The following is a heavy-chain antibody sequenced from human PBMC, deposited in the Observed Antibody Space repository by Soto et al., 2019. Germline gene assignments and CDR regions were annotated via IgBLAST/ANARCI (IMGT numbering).Heavy chain of an antibody. D-gene: IGHD3-3*01. Sequence: PGGSLRLSCAASGFTFSSYGMHWVRQAPGKGLEWVAVISYDGSNKYYADSVKGRFTISRDNSKNTLYLQMNSLRAEDTAMYYCAKDYNDFWSGYWYYYYMDVWGKGTTVTVSS. V-gene: IGHV3-30*18. CDR2: ISYDGSNK. J-gene: IGHJ6*03. CDR1: GFTFSSYG. CDR3: AKDYNDFWSGYWYYYYMDV.